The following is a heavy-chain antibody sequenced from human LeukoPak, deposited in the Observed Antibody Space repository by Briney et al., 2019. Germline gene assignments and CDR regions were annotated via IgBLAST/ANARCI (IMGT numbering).Heavy chain of an antibody. D-gene: IGHD2-2*01. CDR2: INHSGST. J-gene: IGHJ6*03. CDR1: GGSFSGYY. Sequence: SETLSLTCAVYGGSFSGYYWSWIRQPPGKGLEWIGEINHSGSTNYNLSLKSRVTISVDTSKNQFSLKLSSVTAADTAVYYCARVSYCSSTSCPTYYMDVWGKGTTVTVSS. CDR3: ARVSYCSSTSCPTYYMDV. V-gene: IGHV4-34*01.